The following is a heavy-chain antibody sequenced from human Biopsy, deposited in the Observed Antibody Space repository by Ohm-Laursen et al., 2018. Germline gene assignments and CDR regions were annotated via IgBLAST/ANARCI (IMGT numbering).Heavy chain of an antibody. Sequence: GASAKVSCKASGYTFTNFAINWARQAPGQGLEWLGWISVKTGNTNYTQKLQGRVTMTTDTSTNTAYMELRSLRSDDTALYYCAREGTSVTFFGKISDYYFDFWGPGTVVTVSS. CDR1: GYTFTNFA. D-gene: IGHD3-3*01. J-gene: IGHJ4*02. V-gene: IGHV1-18*01. CDR2: ISVKTGNT. CDR3: AREGTSVTFFGKISDYYFDF.